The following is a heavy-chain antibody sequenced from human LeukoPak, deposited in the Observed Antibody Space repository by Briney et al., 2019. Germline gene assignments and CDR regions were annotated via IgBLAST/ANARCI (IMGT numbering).Heavy chain of an antibody. CDR1: DGSISSGDYY. Sequence: PSETLSLTCTVSDGSISSGDYYWSWIRQPPGKGLEWIGYIYYIGNTFYNPSLKSRVTISVDTSKNQFSLKLSSVTAADTTVYYCASAYCGGDCTPYWYFDLWGRGTLVTVSS. J-gene: IGHJ2*01. D-gene: IGHD2-21*02. V-gene: IGHV4-30-4*01. CDR2: IYYIGNT. CDR3: ASAYCGGDCTPYWYFDL.